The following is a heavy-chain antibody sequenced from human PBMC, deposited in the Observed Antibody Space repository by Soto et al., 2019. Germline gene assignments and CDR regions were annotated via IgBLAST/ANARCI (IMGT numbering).Heavy chain of an antibody. CDR1: GFTFSTYG. V-gene: IGHV3-30*03. CDR3: AAGIKGGLAP. Sequence: QVQLVESGGGVVQPGRSLRLSCAVSGFTFSTYGIHWVRQAPGKGLEWVTVITSDETNKNYADSVKGRFTVSRESSKNTVYLQMNSLRPEDTAMYYCAAGIKGGLAPWGQGTLVTVSS. J-gene: IGHJ5*02. CDR2: ITSDETNK.